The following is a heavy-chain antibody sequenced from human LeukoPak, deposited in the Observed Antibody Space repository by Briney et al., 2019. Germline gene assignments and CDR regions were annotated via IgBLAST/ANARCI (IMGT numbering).Heavy chain of an antibody. V-gene: IGHV4-4*02. J-gene: IGHJ4*02. D-gene: IGHD2-15*01. CDR1: GCSISSNNW. CDR2: IYHSEST. Sequence: SGTLSLTCAVSGCSISSNNWWSWVRQPPGKGLAWTGEIYHSESTNYKPSLKRRVTIPIEKSKKQLSLKLSSVTAADTAVYYCASSRGPFDYWGQGTLVTVSS. CDR3: ASSRGPFDY.